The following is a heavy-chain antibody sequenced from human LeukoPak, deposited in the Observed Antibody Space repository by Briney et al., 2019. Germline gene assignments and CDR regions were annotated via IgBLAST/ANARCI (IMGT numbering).Heavy chain of an antibody. D-gene: IGHD3-9*01. CDR3: AKDRYDILTGYFDY. CDR2: ISSSGSTI. Sequence: GGSLRLSCAASGFTFSDYYMSWIRQAPGKGLEWVSYISSSGSTIYYADSVKGRFTISRDNAKNSLYLQMNSLRAEDTAVYYCAKDRYDILTGYFDYWGQGTLVTVSS. J-gene: IGHJ4*02. CDR1: GFTFSDYY. V-gene: IGHV3-11*01.